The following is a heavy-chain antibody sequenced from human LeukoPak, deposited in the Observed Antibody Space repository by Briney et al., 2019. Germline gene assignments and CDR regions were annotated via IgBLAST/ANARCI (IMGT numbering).Heavy chain of an antibody. CDR2: IKSKTDGGTT. D-gene: IGHD3-10*01. CDR3: TTAKQWFGASDI. J-gene: IGHJ3*02. Sequence: GGSLRLSCAASGFTFSNAWMSWVRQAPGKGLEWVGRIKSKTDGGTTDYAAPVKGRLTISRDDSKNTLYLQMNSLKTEDTAVYYCTTAKQWFGASDIWGQGTMVTVSS. V-gene: IGHV3-15*01. CDR1: GFTFSNAW.